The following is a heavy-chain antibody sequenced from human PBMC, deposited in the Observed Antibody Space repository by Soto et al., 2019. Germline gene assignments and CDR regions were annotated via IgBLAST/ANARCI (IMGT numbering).Heavy chain of an antibody. J-gene: IGHJ4*02. Sequence: GGSLRLSCAASGFVFSNYVMSWVRQAPGKGLEWVSTFSGGGGDIYNADSVKGRFTISRDNSKNTLYLQINSLRAEDTAVYYCAKDLSAVPAAMDYWGQGTLVTVSS. CDR3: AKDLSAVPAAMDY. CDR2: FSGGGGDI. CDR1: GFVFSNYV. V-gene: IGHV3-23*01. D-gene: IGHD2-2*01.